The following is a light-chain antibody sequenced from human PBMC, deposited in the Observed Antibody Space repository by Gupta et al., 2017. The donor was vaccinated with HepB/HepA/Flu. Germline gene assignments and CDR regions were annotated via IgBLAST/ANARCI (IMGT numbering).Light chain of an antibody. CDR2: SNN. Sequence: SVLTXPPSAXXTPGQRVTISCSGSSSNIGSNTVNWYQQLPGTAPKLLIYSNNQRPSGVPDRFSGSKSGTSASLAISGLQSEDEADYYCAAWDDSLNGWVFGGGTKLTVL. CDR1: SSNIGSNT. J-gene: IGLJ3*02. V-gene: IGLV1-44*01. CDR3: AAWDDSLNGWV.